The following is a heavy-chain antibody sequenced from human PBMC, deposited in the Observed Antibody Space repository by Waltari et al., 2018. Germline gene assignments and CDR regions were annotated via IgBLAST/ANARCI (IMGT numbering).Heavy chain of an antibody. V-gene: IGHV3-33*06. CDR1: GFTFSSYG. CDR2: IGMEGSNK. J-gene: IGHJ3*02. D-gene: IGHD6-13*01. CDR3: AKGRVAAAGMVPLNDAFDI. Sequence: QVQLVESGGGVVQPGRSLRRSCAASGFTFSSYGIHGVRQAPGKGLEGVEVIGMEGSNKYKADSVKGRFTISRDNSKNTLYLQMNSLRAEDTAVYYCAKGRVAAAGMVPLNDAFDIWGQGTMVTVSS.